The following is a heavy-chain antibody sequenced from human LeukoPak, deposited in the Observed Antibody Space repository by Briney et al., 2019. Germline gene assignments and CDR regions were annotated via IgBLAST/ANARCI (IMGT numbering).Heavy chain of an antibody. J-gene: IGHJ4*02. D-gene: IGHD5-18*01. Sequence: SETLSLTCTVSGGSIRSYYWSWIREAPGKGLEYIGYIYYSGSTNYSPSLKSRLTISVDTSKNQFSLKLSSVTAADTAVYYCARVTGTAMVSYYFDYWGQGTLATVSS. CDR1: GGSIRSYY. V-gene: IGHV4-59*01. CDR3: ARVTGTAMVSYYFDY. CDR2: IYYSGST.